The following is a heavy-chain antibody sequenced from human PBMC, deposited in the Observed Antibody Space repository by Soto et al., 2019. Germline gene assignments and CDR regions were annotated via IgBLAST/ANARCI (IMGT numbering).Heavy chain of an antibody. CDR2: INQDGNEI. V-gene: IGHV3-7*01. Sequence: GGSLRLSCVASGFPFSSYLMSWVRQAPGKGLEWVGNINQDGNEIYYVDSVKGRFTISRDNAKNSLYLQMNSLRADDTAVYYCARDESATYINYRFDYWGQGTLVTVSS. J-gene: IGHJ4*02. CDR1: GFPFSSYL. CDR3: ARDESATYINYRFDY. D-gene: IGHD4-4*01.